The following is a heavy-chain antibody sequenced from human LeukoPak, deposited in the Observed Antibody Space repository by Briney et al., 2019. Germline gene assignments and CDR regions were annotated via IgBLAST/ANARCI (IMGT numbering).Heavy chain of an antibody. J-gene: IGHJ6*03. CDR2: IKSKSDAETV. Sequence: GGSLRLSCAVSGITFSDAWLSWVRQPPGKGLEWIGRIKSKSDAETVDLAAPVSGRFGISRDDAANTVYLQMRSLEAEDTGTYFCTIDNGRGHTTDGFGYYYYYMAAWGRGTTVTVS. D-gene: IGHD2-8*01. CDR3: TIDNGRGHTTDGFGYYYYYMAA. V-gene: IGHV3-15*01. CDR1: GITFSDAW.